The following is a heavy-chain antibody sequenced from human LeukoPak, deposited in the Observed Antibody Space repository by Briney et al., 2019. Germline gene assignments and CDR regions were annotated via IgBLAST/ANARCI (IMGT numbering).Heavy chain of an antibody. D-gene: IGHD4-17*01. Sequence: ASVKVSCKASGYTFTSYDINWVRQATGQGLEWMGWMNPNSGNTGYAQKFQGRVTMTRNTSISTAYMELSSLGTEDTAVYYCARDYGDYVTLFDYWGQGTLVTVSS. J-gene: IGHJ4*02. CDR2: MNPNSGNT. CDR1: GYTFTSYD. V-gene: IGHV1-8*01. CDR3: ARDYGDYVTLFDY.